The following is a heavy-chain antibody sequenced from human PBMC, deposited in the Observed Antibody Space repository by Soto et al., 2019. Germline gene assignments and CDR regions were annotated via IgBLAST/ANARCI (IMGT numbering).Heavy chain of an antibody. Sequence: QVQLVRSGAEVKKPGASVKVSCKASGYTFTSYAMHRVRQAPGQRLEWMGWINAGNGNTKYSQKFQGRVTITRDTSASTAYMELSSLRSEDTAVYYCARRGPLTVTTPPTHYYYGMDVWGQGTTVTVSS. D-gene: IGHD4-17*01. CDR3: ARRGPLTVTTPPTHYYYGMDV. V-gene: IGHV1-3*01. CDR1: GYTFTSYA. J-gene: IGHJ6*02. CDR2: INAGNGNT.